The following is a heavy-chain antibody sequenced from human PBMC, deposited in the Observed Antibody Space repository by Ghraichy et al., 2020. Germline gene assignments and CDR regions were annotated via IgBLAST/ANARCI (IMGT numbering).Heavy chain of an antibody. D-gene: IGHD6-19*01. Sequence: GGSLRLSCAASGFTFSSDEMNWVRQAPGKGLEWVSYISSSGSTIYYTDAVKGRFTISRDNAKKSLYLQMNSLRAEDTAVYYCARIVGYSSGGDYWGQGTLVTVPS. V-gene: IGHV3-48*03. J-gene: IGHJ4*02. CDR2: ISSSGSTI. CDR3: ARIVGYSSGGDY. CDR1: GFTFSSDE.